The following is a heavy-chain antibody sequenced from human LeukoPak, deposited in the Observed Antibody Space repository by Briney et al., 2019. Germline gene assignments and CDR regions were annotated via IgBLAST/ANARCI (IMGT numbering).Heavy chain of an antibody. J-gene: IGHJ4*02. CDR3: ARVNSWTEEPDTGFDY. CDR2: TYYRSKWYN. D-gene: IGHD1-14*01. CDR1: GDTVSNKRSA. V-gene: IGHV6-1*01. Sequence: SQTLSLTCAISGDTVSNKRSAGNWIRQSPSRGLEWLGRTYYRSKWYNDYAVSVKSRITINPDTSKNQFSLQLNSVSPEDTAVYYCARVNSWTEEPDTGFDYWGQGILVTVSS.